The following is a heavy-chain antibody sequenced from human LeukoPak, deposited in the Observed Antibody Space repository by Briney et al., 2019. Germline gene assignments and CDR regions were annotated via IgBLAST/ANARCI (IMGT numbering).Heavy chain of an antibody. CDR1: GGSISSYY. J-gene: IGHJ6*03. CDR2: IYYSGST. CDR3: ARVLRFLEWSPTYYYYMDV. V-gene: IGHV4-59*01. D-gene: IGHD3-3*01. Sequence: SETLSLTCTVSGGSISSYYWSWIRQPPGKGLEWIGYIYYSGSTNYNPSLKSRVTISVDTSKNQFSLKLSSVTAADTAVYYCARVLRFLEWSPTYYYYMDVWGKGTTVTVSS.